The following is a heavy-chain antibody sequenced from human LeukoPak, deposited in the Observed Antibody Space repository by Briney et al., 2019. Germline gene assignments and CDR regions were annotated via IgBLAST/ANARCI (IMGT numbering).Heavy chain of an antibody. J-gene: IGHJ4*02. CDR3: ARLYSSSWYPFDH. D-gene: IGHD6-13*01. V-gene: IGHV4-59*08. Sequence: SETLSLTCTVSGGSISSYYWSWIRQPPGKGLEWIGYIYYSGSTNYNPSLKSRVTISVDTSKNQFSLKLSSVTAADTAVYYCARLYSSSWYPFDHWGQGTLVTVSS. CDR2: IYYSGST. CDR1: GGSISSYY.